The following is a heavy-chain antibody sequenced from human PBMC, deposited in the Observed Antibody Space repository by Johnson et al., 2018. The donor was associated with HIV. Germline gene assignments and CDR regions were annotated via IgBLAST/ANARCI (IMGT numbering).Heavy chain of an antibody. Sequence: VQLVESGGGLVQPGRSLRLSCAASGFTFDDYAMHWVRQAPGKGLEWVSGISWNSGSIGYADSVKGRFTLSRDNAKNSLYLQMNSLRAEDTALYYCAKGRSTAQFITYDAFDIWGQGTMVTVSS. D-gene: IGHD3-10*01. CDR1: GFTFDDYA. CDR2: ISWNSGSI. V-gene: IGHV3-9*01. CDR3: AKGRSTAQFITYDAFDI. J-gene: IGHJ3*02.